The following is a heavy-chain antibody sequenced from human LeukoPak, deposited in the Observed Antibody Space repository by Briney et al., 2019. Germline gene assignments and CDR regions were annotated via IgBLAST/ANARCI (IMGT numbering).Heavy chain of an antibody. D-gene: IGHD6-13*01. CDR2: INQDGSEK. J-gene: IGHJ4*02. Sequence: PGGSLRLSFAASEFTFSGYWMNWVRQAPGKGPEWVANINQDGSEKHYVDSVKGRFTISRDNAKNSPFLQMNSLRVEDTAVFYCARDGFVGAADYWGQGTLVTVSS. CDR1: EFTFSGYW. V-gene: IGHV3-7*01. CDR3: ARDGFVGAADY.